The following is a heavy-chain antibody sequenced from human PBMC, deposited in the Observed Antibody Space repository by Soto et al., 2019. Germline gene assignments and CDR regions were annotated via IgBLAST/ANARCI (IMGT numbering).Heavy chain of an antibody. CDR2: ISYDGSYQ. CDR3: AKGGEVGGVLGDH. CDR1: GFAFNKFG. J-gene: IGHJ4*02. Sequence: QVQLVESGGGVVQPGTSLRLSCEASGFAFNKFGMHWVRQAPGKGLEWVAFISYDGSYQYYADSVQGRLTITRDNSMNALTMKLKGLRREDTAVYYCAKGGEVGGVLGDHWGQGTLVTVSS. V-gene: IGHV3-30*18. D-gene: IGHD1-26*01.